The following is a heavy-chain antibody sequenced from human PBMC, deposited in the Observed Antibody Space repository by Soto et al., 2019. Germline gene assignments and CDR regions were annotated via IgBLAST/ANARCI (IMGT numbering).Heavy chain of an antibody. J-gene: IGHJ5*02. D-gene: IGHD1-26*01. Sequence: QVQLVESGGGVVQPGRSLRLSCAASGVSFSSYGMHWVRQAPGKGLEWVAYVSYDGSKTYYADSVEGRFSISRYNSQNTRLLQMSSLRTEETAMYFCTKDQSGGERFDPWGQGTLVTVSS. CDR2: VSYDGSKT. CDR1: GVSFSSYG. V-gene: IGHV3-30*18. CDR3: TKDQSGGERFDP.